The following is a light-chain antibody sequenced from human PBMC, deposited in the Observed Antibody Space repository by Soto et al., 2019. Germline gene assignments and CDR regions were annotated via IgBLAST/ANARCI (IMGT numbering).Light chain of an antibody. CDR1: QSFGGY. V-gene: IGKV1-5*03. J-gene: IGKJ1*01. CDR2: GAS. CDR3: QYYGTYPWT. Sequence: DIQMTQSPSTLSASVGDRVTVTCRASQSFGGYLAWYQQKPGKALKLLISGASTLEGGVPSRFSGSGSGTEYTLTISSRQPDDFATYYCQYYGTYPWTFGQGTKVDIK.